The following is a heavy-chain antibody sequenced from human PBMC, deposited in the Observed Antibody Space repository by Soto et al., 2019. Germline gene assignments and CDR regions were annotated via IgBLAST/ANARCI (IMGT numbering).Heavy chain of an antibody. CDR3: ATYNYDFYPVH. Sequence: SETLSLTCTVSGGSISSSSYYWGWIRQPPGKGLDWIGSIYYSGSTYYNPSLKSRVTISVDTSKNQFSLKLSSVTAADTAVYYCATYNYDFYPVHWGQGTLVTVSS. CDR1: GGSISSSSYY. V-gene: IGHV4-39*01. D-gene: IGHD3-3*01. J-gene: IGHJ4*02. CDR2: IYYSGST.